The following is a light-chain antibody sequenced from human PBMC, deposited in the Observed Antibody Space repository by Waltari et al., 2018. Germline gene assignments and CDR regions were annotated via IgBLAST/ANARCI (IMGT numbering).Light chain of an antibody. CDR3: LSYTTSDTYV. J-gene: IGLJ1*01. V-gene: IGLV2-14*03. CDR2: DVT. CDR1: SSDVGRYDY. Sequence: SALPQPASVSGSPGQSINISCTGTSSDVGRYDYVSWYQQPPDKAPKLLIYDVTQRPSGISHRFSGSKSGYTASLTISGLQSEDEADYYCLSYTTSDTYVFGSGTRVTVL.